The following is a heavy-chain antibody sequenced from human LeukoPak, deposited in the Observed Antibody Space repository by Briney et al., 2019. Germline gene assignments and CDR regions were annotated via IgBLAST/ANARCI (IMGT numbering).Heavy chain of an antibody. CDR3: ARGGSDSGSYLLEYFQH. V-gene: IGHV3-48*04. CDR1: GFTFSSYG. CDR2: ISSSGSTI. J-gene: IGHJ1*01. Sequence: GGSLRLSCAASGFTFSSYGMNWVRQAPGKGLEWVSYISSSGSTIYYADSVKGRFTISRDNAKNSLYLQMNSLRAEDTAVYYCARGGSDSGSYLLEYFQHWGQGTLVTVSS. D-gene: IGHD1-26*01.